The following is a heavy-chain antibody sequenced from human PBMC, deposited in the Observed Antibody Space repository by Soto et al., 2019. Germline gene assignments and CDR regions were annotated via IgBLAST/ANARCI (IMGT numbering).Heavy chain of an antibody. CDR1: GYTFTGYY. Sequence: GASVKVSCKASGYTFTGYYMHWVRHAPGKGLEWMGGFDPEDGETIYAQKFQGRVTMTEDTSTDTAYMELSSLRSEDTAVYYCATFHLGSGWYNWFDHWGQGTLVTVSS. D-gene: IGHD6-19*01. CDR3: ATFHLGSGWYNWFDH. CDR2: FDPEDGET. J-gene: IGHJ5*02. V-gene: IGHV1-24*01.